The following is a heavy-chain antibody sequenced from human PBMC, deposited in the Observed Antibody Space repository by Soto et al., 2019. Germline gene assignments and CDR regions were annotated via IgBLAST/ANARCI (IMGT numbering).Heavy chain of an antibody. J-gene: IGHJ6*02. CDR1: GGTFSSYA. Sequence: QVQLVQSGAEVKKPGSSVKVSCKASGGTFSSYAISWVRQAPGQGLEWMGGIIPIFGTANYAQKFQGRVTITADKSTSTAYMELSSLRSEDTAVYYCARLHKSAIVPAAPYYYYGMDVWGQGTTVTVSS. V-gene: IGHV1-69*06. CDR3: ARLHKSAIVPAAPYYYYGMDV. D-gene: IGHD2-2*01. CDR2: IIPIFGTA.